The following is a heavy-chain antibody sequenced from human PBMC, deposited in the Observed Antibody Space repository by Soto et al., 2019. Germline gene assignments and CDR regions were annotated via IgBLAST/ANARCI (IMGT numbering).Heavy chain of an antibody. CDR2: MTGDGRTT. CDR1: GFAFGNSW. V-gene: IGHV3-74*01. J-gene: IGHJ4*02. Sequence: GGSLRLSCVASGFAFGNSWMHWVRQPPGKGPEWVSRMTGDGRTTQYADSVKGRFTVSRDNAKNTLYLQMNSLRAEDTAVYYCATAEVDYWGPGTLVTVSS. CDR3: ATAEVDY.